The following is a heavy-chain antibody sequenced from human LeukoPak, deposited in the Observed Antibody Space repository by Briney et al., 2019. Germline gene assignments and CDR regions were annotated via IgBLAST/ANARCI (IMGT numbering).Heavy chain of an antibody. Sequence: SVKVSCKASGYTFTSYAMHWVRQAPGQGLEWMGGIIPIFGTANYAQKFQGRVTITADESTSTAYMELSSLRSEDTAVYYCARDNDSSGYYYFDYWGQGTLVTVSS. CDR2: IIPIFGTA. D-gene: IGHD3-22*01. CDR3: ARDNDSSGYYYFDY. J-gene: IGHJ4*02. CDR1: GYTFTSYA. V-gene: IGHV1-69*13.